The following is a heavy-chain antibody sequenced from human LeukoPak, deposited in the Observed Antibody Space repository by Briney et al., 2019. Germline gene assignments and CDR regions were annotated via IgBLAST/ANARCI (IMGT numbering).Heavy chain of an antibody. D-gene: IGHD3-22*01. CDR2: INPNSGGT. CDR3: ARGPYYYDSNYFDY. Sequence: ASVKVSCKASGYTFTGYYMHWVRQAPGQGLEWMGWINPNSGGTNYAQKFQGRVTMTRDTSISTAYMELSRLRSDDTAVYYCARGPYYYDSNYFDYWGQGTLVTVSS. V-gene: IGHV1-2*02. J-gene: IGHJ4*02. CDR1: GYTFTGYY.